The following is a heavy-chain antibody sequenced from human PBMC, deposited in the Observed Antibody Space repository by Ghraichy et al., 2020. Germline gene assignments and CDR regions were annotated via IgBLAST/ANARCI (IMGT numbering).Heavy chain of an antibody. CDR3: ARGGSGPFDY. J-gene: IGHJ4*02. V-gene: IGHV3-23*01. CDR1: GFTFSSYA. D-gene: IGHD6-25*01. CDR2: ITGSGDIT. Sequence: GGSLRLSCAASGFTFSSYAMAWVRQAPGKGLEWVSTITGSGDITYYADSVKGRFSISRDNSGNTLYLQMNSLRAEDTALYYCARGGSGPFDYWGQGTLVTVSS.